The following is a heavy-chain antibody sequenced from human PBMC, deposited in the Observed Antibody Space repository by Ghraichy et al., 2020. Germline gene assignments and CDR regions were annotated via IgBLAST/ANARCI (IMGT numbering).Heavy chain of an antibody. CDR1: GGSSSGYY. CDR2: INHSGST. V-gene: IGHV4-34*01. J-gene: IGHJ4*02. Sequence: SETLSLTCAVYGGSSSGYYWSWIRQPPGKGLEWIGEINHSGSTNYNPSLKSRVTISVDTSKNQFSLKLSSVTAADTAVYYCARGAQRLRKFDYWGQGTLVTVSS. D-gene: IGHD1-1*01. CDR3: ARGAQRLRKFDY.